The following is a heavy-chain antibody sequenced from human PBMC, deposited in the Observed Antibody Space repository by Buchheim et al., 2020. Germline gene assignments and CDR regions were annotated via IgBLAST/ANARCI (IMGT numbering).Heavy chain of an antibody. J-gene: IGHJ4*02. CDR3: ARGGHTNKSIAVAGTEFDY. D-gene: IGHD6-19*01. V-gene: IGHV4-31*03. CDR2: IYYSGST. Sequence: QVQLQESGPGLVKPSQTLSLTCTVSGGSISSGGYYWSWIRQHPGKGLEWIGYIYYSGSTYYNPSLKSRVTISVAPSKNQFSLKLSSVTAADTAVYYCARGGHTNKSIAVAGTEFDYWGQGTL. CDR1: GGSISSGGYY.